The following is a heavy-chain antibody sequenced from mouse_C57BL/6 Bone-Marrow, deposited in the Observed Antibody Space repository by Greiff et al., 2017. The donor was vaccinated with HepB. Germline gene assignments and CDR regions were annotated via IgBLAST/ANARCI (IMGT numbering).Heavy chain of an antibody. CDR1: EYEFPSHD. CDR3: ARRGYSNPFAY. CDR2: INSDGGST. D-gene: IGHD2-5*01. J-gene: IGHJ3*01. Sequence: EVKLVESGGGLVQPGESLKLSCESNEYEFPSHDMSWVRKTPEKRLELVAAINSDGGSTYYPDTMERRFIISRDNTKKTLYMQMSSLRSEDASVYDCARRGYSNPFAYWGQGTLVTVSA. V-gene: IGHV5-2*01.